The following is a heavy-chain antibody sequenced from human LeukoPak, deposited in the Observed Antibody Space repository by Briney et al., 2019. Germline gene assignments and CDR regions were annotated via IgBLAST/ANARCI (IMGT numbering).Heavy chain of an antibody. Sequence: PSETLSLTCAVSGGSISNNNYFCGWIRQPPGKGLEWIGSLYYSSNTYYNPSLESRVTISVDMSKNQFSLRLNSVTAADTAVYYFASGYSGAYSAWFDPWGQGTLVTVSS. J-gene: IGHJ5*02. CDR3: ASGYSGAYSAWFDP. CDR1: GGSISNNNYF. V-gene: IGHV4-39*01. D-gene: IGHD1-26*01. CDR2: LYYSSNT.